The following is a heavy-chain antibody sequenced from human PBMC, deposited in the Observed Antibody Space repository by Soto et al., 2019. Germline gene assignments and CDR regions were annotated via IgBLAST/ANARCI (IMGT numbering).Heavy chain of an antibody. Sequence: QVQLVESGGGLVKPGGSLRLSCAASGFTFSDYYMSWIRQAPGKGLEWVSYISSSGSTIYYADSVKGRSTISRDNAKNSLYLQMNGLRAEDTAVYYCARRDSSGWYRANWFDPWGQGTLVTVSS. CDR1: GFTFSDYY. CDR3: ARRDSSGWYRANWFDP. D-gene: IGHD6-19*01. J-gene: IGHJ5*02. CDR2: ISSSGSTI. V-gene: IGHV3-11*01.